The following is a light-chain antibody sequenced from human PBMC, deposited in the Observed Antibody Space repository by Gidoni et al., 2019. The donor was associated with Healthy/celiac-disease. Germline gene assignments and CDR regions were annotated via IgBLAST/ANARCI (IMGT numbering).Light chain of an antibody. CDR1: QSLVNSDGNTY. CDR3: LQVP. J-gene: IGKJ1*01. CDR2: KVS. V-gene: IGKV2-30*01. Sequence: DVVMTQPPLSLPVTLGQPASISCRSSQSLVNSDGNTYLNWFQQRPGQSPRRLDCKVSNRASGVPDRFGGSGSGTDFSLKISRVEAEDVGVDYCLQVPVGQXTKVEIK.